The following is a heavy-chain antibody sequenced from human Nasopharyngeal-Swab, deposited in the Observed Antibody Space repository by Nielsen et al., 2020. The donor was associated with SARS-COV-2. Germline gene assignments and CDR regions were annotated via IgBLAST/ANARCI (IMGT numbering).Heavy chain of an antibody. CDR2: MNPNSGNT. V-gene: IGHV1-18*01. CDR3: ARVERSQQLVLGAFDI. D-gene: IGHD6-13*01. Sequence: WVRQAPGQGLEWMGWMNPNSGNTGYAQKLQGRVTMTTDTSTSTAYMEPRSLRSDDTAVYYCARVERSQQLVLGAFDIWGQGTMVTVSS. J-gene: IGHJ3*02.